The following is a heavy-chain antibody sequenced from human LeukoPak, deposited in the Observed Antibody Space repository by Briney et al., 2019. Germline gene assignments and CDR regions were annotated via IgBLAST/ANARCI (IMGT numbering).Heavy chain of an antibody. V-gene: IGHV4-61*02. J-gene: IGHJ4*02. CDR2: IYTSGST. D-gene: IGHD4-17*01. CDR3: ARDSNSAVTTSSV. Sequence: SETLSLTCTVSGGSISSGSYYWSWIRQPAGKGLEWTGRIYTSGSTNYNPSLKSRVTISVDTSKNQFSLKLSSVTAADTAVYYCARDSNSAVTTSSVWGQGTLVTVSS. CDR1: GGSISSGSYY.